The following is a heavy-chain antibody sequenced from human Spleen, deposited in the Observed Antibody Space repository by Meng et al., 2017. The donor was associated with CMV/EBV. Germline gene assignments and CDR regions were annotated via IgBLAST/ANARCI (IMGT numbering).Heavy chain of an antibody. CDR2: IKSKTDGETA. CDR3: IWNDLGDY. D-gene: IGHD1-1*01. J-gene: IGHJ4*02. V-gene: IGHV3-15*01. CDR1: GFTFSSYD. Sequence: EVQLVEAGGGLVQPGGSLRLSCAASGFTFSSYDMHWVRQATGKGLEWVGRIKSKTDGETADYNAPVKGRFTISRDDSKNTLYLQMNSLKTEDTAIYYCIWNDLGDYWGQGTLVTVSS.